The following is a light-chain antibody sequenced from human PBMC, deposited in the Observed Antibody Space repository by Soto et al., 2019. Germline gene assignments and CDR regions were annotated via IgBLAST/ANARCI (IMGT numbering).Light chain of an antibody. CDR1: SGSVSSSYY. CDR3: VLFMRSGISV. J-gene: IGLJ2*01. CDR2: STN. Sequence: QTVVTQEPSFSVSPGGTVTLTCSLSSGSVSSSYYPSWYQQTPGQAPRTLIYSTNTRSSGVPDRFSGSILGNKAALTITGAQADDESDYYCVLFMRSGISVFGGGTKLTVL. V-gene: IGLV8-61*01.